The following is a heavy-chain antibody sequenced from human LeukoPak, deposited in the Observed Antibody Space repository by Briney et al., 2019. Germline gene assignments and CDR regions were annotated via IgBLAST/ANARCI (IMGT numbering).Heavy chain of an antibody. Sequence: GGSLRLSCAASGFSFSDYAMTWVRQAPGKGLERVSGISDDATGTHYADSVKGRFTISRDNSKSTVYLQMNSLRTEDTAIYFCAKATRPLGAFDYWGQGTLVTVSS. CDR2: ISDDATGT. V-gene: IGHV3-23*01. CDR1: GFSFSDYA. D-gene: IGHD2-15*01. J-gene: IGHJ4*02. CDR3: AKATRPLGAFDY.